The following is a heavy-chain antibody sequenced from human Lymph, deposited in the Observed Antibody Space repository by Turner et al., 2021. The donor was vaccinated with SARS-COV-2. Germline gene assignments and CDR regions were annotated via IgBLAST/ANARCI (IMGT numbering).Heavy chain of an antibody. Sequence: QVQLVESGGGVVQPGRSLRPSGAASGFTFSTYAIHWVRQAPGKGLEWVAVISYDGFNKYYSDAVKGQFTISRDNSKNTLYLKMSSLRAEDTAVYYCARGSGSYLSAFDIWGQGTMVTVSS. CDR2: ISYDGFNK. J-gene: IGHJ3*02. V-gene: IGHV3-30*04. CDR3: ARGSGSYLSAFDI. D-gene: IGHD1-26*01. CDR1: GFTFSTYA.